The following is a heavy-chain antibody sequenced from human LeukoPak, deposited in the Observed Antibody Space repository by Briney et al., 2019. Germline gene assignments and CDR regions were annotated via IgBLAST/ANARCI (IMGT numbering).Heavy chain of an antibody. D-gene: IGHD6-13*01. J-gene: IGHJ1*01. CDR3: ARAPKLGNSSSWYKYFQH. V-gene: IGHV1-69*04. CDR1: GGTFSSYA. CDR2: IIPILGIA. Sequence: SVTVSCRPSGGTFSSYAISWVRQAPGQGLEWRGRIIPILGIANYAQKFQGRVTITADKSTSTAYMELSSLRSEDTAVYYCARAPKLGNSSSWYKYFQHWGQGTLVTVSS.